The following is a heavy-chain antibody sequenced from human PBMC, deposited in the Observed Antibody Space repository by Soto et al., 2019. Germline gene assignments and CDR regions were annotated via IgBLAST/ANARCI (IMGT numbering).Heavy chain of an antibody. CDR3: ARLGGYSGYEPTFYYYGMDV. D-gene: IGHD5-12*01. CDR2: IDPSDSYT. J-gene: IGHJ6*02. CDR1: GYSFTSYW. Sequence: GESLKISCKGSGYSFTSYWISWVRQMPGKGLEWMGRIDPSDSYTNYSPSFQGHVTISADKSISTAYLQWSSLKASDTAMYYCARLGGYSGYEPTFYYYGMDVWGQGTTVTVS. V-gene: IGHV5-10-1*01.